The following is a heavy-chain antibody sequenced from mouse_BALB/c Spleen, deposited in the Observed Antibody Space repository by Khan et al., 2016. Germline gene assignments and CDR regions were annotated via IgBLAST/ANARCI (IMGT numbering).Heavy chain of an antibody. CDR3: ASGNYYYDYDY. J-gene: IGHJ2*01. D-gene: IGHD2-4*01. V-gene: IGHV1-87*01. Sequence: QVQLQQSGAELARPGASVKLSCKASGYTFTTYWMQWVKQRPGQGLEWIGAIYPGDGDTRYTQKFKGKATLTADKSSSTAYMQLSSLASEDSAVYYCASGNYYYDYDYWGQGTTLTVSS. CDR2: IYPGDGDT. CDR1: GYTFTTYW.